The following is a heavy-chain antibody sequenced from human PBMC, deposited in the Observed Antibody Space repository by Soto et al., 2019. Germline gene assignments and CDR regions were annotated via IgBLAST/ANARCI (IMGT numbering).Heavy chain of an antibody. CDR1: GFTFDDYA. Sequence: GGSLRLSCAASGFTFDDYAMHWVRQAPGKGLEWVSGISWNSGSIGYADSVKGRFTISRDNAKNSLYLQMNSLRAEDTALYYCAKGEGSYRPYYYGMDVWGQGTTVTVSS. V-gene: IGHV3-9*01. D-gene: IGHD3-16*02. CDR3: AKGEGSYRPYYYGMDV. J-gene: IGHJ6*02. CDR2: ISWNSGSI.